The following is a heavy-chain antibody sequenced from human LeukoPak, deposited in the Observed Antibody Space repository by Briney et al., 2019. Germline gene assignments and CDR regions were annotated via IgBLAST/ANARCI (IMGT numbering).Heavy chain of an antibody. CDR1: GSSISSYY. V-gene: IGHV4-59*01. D-gene: IGHD4/OR15-4a*01. CDR3: ARTTYGGDAFDI. Sequence: SETLSLTCTVSGSSISSYYWSWIRQPPGKGLEWIGYIYYSGSTNYNPSLKSRVTISVDTSKNQFSLKLSSVTAADTAVYYCARTTYGGDAFDIWGQGTMVTVSS. CDR2: IYYSGST. J-gene: IGHJ3*02.